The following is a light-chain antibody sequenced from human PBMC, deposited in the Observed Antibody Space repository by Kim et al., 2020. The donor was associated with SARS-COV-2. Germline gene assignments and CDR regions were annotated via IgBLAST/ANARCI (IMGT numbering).Light chain of an antibody. J-gene: IGKJ4*01. Sequence: ATINCKSSQSVLYSTKNKNYLAWYQQKPGQPPKLLIYWASTRESGVPDRFSGSGSGTDFTLTISNLQAEDVAVYYCQQYYSTPLTFGGGTKVDIK. V-gene: IGKV4-1*01. CDR3: QQYYSTPLT. CDR1: QSVLYSTKNKNY. CDR2: WAS.